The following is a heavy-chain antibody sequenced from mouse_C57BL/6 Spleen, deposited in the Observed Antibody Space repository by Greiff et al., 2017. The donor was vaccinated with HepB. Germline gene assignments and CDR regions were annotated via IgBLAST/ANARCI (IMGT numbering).Heavy chain of an antibody. CDR3: AREGGRYDPDR. V-gene: IGHV1-74*01. CDR2: IHPSDGGT. D-gene: IGHD2-12*01. Sequence: QVQLQQPGAELVKPGASVKMSCKASGYTFTSYWMHWVKQRPGQGLEWIGRIHPSDGGTNYNQKFKGKATLTVDKSSSTAYMPLSSLASEDSAVYLCAREGGRYDPDRWGQGTTLTVSS. J-gene: IGHJ2*01. CDR1: GYTFTSYW.